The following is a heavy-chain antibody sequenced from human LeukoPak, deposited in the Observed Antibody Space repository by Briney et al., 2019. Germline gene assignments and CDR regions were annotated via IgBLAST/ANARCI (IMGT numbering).Heavy chain of an antibody. Sequence: SETLSLTCTVSGYSISSGYYWGWNRQPPGKGLEWIGSIYHSGSTYDNPSLRSRVTIAVDTSNNQFSLKLSSVTAADTAVYYCARAVWDILTGYPLNWFDPWGQGTLVTVSS. D-gene: IGHD3-9*01. CDR1: GYSISSGYY. CDR3: ARAVWDILTGYPLNWFDP. CDR2: IYHSGST. V-gene: IGHV4-38-2*02. J-gene: IGHJ5*02.